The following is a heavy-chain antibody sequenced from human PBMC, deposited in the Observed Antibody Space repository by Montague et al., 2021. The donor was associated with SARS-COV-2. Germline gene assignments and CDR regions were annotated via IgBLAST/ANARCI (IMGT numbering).Heavy chain of an antibody. J-gene: IGHJ3*01. Sequence: SETLSLTCTVSGDSISSGRYYWGWIRQPPGKGLEWIGSIYYSGKSDYNPSLKSRATIFVDTSKNQFSLQLSSVTAADTAVYYCARPQPYYDPLTGNPFDVWGQGTMVTVSS. CDR2: IYYSGKS. CDR3: ARPQPYYDPLTGNPFDV. D-gene: IGHD3-9*01. V-gene: IGHV4-39*01. CDR1: GDSISSGRYY.